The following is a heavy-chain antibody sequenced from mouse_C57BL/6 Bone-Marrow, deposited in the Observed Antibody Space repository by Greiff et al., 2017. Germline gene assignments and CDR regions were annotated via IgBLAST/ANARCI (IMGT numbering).Heavy chain of an antibody. V-gene: IGHV1-69*01. CDR1: GYTFTSYW. D-gene: IGHD2-3*01. J-gene: IGHJ3*01. CDR2: IDPSDSYT. Sequence: QVQLQQPGAELVMPGASVKLSCKASGYTFTSYWMHWVKQRPGQGLEWIGEIDPSDSYTNYNEKFKSKATLTVDKSSSTAYMQLSSLTSEDSAVYYCARIGHYDGYYPSAYWGQGTLVTVSA. CDR3: ARIGHYDGYYPSAY.